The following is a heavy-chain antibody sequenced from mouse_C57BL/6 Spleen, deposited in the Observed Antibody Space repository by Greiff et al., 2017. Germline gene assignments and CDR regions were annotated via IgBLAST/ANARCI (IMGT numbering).Heavy chain of an antibody. V-gene: IGHV1-82*01. CDR3: ASYDYDERFAY. CDR1: GYAFSSSW. CDR2: IYPGDGDT. Sequence: QVQLKQSGPELVKPGASVKISYKASGYAFSSSWMNWVKQRPGKGLEWIGRIYPGDGDTNYNGKFKGKATLTADKSSSTAYMQLSSLTSEDSAVYFCASYDYDERFAYWGQGTLVTVSA. J-gene: IGHJ3*01. D-gene: IGHD2-4*01.